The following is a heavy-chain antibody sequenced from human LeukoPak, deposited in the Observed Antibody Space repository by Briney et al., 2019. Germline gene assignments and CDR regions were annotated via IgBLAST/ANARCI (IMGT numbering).Heavy chain of an antibody. V-gene: IGHV3-33*06. D-gene: IGHD1-26*01. CDR1: GFTFSSYG. CDR2: IWYDGSNK. CDR3: SKEGEWELAFDY. J-gene: IGHJ4*02. Sequence: GRSLRLSCAASGFTFSSYGMHWVRQAPGKGLEWVAVIWYDGSNKYYADSVKGRFTISRDNSKNTLYLQMNSLRAEDTAVYYCSKEGEWELAFDYWGQGTLVTVSS.